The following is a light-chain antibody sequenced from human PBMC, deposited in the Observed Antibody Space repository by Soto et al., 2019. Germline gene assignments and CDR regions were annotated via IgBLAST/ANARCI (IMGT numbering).Light chain of an antibody. CDR1: QDISNY. J-gene: IGKJ4*01. Sequence: DIQMTQSPSSLSASVRDRVTITCQASQDISNYLNWYQHKPGKAPKLLICDASNLEPGVPSRFSGSGSGTDFTFTITSLHPEDITTYYCTTYNNWPLTFGVGTKVENK. CDR2: DAS. V-gene: IGKV1-33*01. CDR3: TTYNNWPLT.